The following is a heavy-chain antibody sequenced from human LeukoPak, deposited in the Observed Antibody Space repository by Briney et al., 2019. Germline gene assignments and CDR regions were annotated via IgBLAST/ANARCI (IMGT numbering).Heavy chain of an antibody. J-gene: IGHJ4*02. CDR2: MKSDGSET. CDR1: GFTFSSYW. CDR3: ARDIEAAGLFLDY. V-gene: IGHV3-7*01. D-gene: IGHD6-13*01. Sequence: PGGSLRLSCAASGFTFSSYWMSWVRQAPGPGLDWVANMKSDGSETYYVDSVTSRFTSSRDNAKTSLYLQMNSLRAEDTAVYYCARDIEAAGLFLDYWGQGTLVTVSS.